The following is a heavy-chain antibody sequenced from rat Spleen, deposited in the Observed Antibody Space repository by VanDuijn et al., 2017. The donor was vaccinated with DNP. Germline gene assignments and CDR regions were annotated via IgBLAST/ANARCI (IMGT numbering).Heavy chain of an antibody. J-gene: IGHJ2*01. CDR2: ITNSGVTT. V-gene: IGHV5S23*01. CDR3: TTTQYFDGWFPFVY. Sequence: EVQLVESGGGLVQPGRSLKLSCAASGFTFSNYYMAWVRQAPTRGLEWVASITNSGVTTYYRDSVKGRFTISRDNAKRTLYLQMDSLRSEDTATYYCTTTQYFDGWFPFVYWGQGVMVTVSS. CDR1: GFTFSNYY. D-gene: IGHD1-12*02.